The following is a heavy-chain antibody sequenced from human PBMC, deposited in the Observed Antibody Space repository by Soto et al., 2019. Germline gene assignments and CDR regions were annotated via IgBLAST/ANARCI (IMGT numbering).Heavy chain of an antibody. V-gene: IGHV1-69*01. CDR3: ARGGMASIKGSFDY. Sequence: QVQLVQSGAEVKKPGSSVKVSCKASGGTFSSYAISWVRQAPGPGLEWMGGIIPIIGTANYAPKFQGRVTITADESTSTAYMELSSVRSEDTAEYYCARGGMASIKGSFDYWGQGTLVTASS. J-gene: IGHJ4*02. D-gene: IGHD3-10*01. CDR2: IIPIIGTA. CDR1: GGTFSSYA.